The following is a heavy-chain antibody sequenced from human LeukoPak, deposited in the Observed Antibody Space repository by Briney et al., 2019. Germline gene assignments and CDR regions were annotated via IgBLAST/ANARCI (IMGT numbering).Heavy chain of an antibody. J-gene: IGHJ4*02. Sequence: ARGSLRLSCAASGFTFSSYAMSWVRQAPGKGLKWVSTINDNGAGTYYADSVKGRFTISRDNAKNSLYLQMNSLRAEDTAVYYCASVSWSWDSGSYLYRDYWGQGTLVTVSS. CDR3: ASVSWSWDSGSYLYRDY. CDR2: INDNGAGT. D-gene: IGHD1-26*01. CDR1: GFTFSSYA. V-gene: IGHV3-23*01.